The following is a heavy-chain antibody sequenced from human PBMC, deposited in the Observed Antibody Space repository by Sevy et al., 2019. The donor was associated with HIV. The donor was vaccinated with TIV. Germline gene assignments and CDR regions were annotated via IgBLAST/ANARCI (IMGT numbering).Heavy chain of an antibody. V-gene: IGHV3-53*01. CDR1: GFNVNDIY. D-gene: IGHD3-16*01. CDR3: ARDWGVGNYRAMDV. J-gene: IGHJ6*02. CDR2: MYSGGGT. Sequence: GGSLRLSCAASGFNVNDIYINWVRQAPGKGLEWVSVMYSGGGTYYADSVKGRFTISRDDSKNTLYLQMSSLRVEDADVYYCARDWGVGNYRAMDVWGPGTTVTVSS.